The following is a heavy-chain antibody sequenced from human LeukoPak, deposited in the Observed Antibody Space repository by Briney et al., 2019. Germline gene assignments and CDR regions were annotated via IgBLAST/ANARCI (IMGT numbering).Heavy chain of an antibody. CDR3: ATSWGPDTSAFRWGRDGMDV. CDR2: ISKSGDHT. J-gene: IGHJ6*02. Sequence: GGSLRLSCEGSAFIFSGHWMNWVRQAPGKGLEWVSAISKSGDHTYYAASAKGRFTIYRDNSKNTQYLQMNSLRAEDTAVYYCATSWGPDTSAFRWGRDGMDVWGQGTTVTVSS. D-gene: IGHD3-16*01. V-gene: IGHV3-23*01. CDR1: AFIFSGHW.